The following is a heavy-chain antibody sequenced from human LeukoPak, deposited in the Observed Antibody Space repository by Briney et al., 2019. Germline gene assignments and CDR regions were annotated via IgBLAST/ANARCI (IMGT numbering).Heavy chain of an antibody. Sequence: GGSLRLSCAASGFTLSSYWMSWVRQAPGKGLEWVANINEEGSEKYYVDSVKGRFTISRDNAKNSLYLQMNSQRAEDTAVYFCARQRDDSWSDTRDYMDVWGKGTTVTVSS. CDR2: INEEGSEK. J-gene: IGHJ6*03. CDR1: GFTLSSYW. V-gene: IGHV3-7*01. D-gene: IGHD3-3*01. CDR3: ARQRDDSWSDTRDYMDV.